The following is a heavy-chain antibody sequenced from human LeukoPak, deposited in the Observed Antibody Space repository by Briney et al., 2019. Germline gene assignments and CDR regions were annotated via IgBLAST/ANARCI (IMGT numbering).Heavy chain of an antibody. CDR1: GGSFSGYY. V-gene: IGHV4-34*01. CDR2: INHSGST. D-gene: IGHD6-13*01. CDR3: ARGRPIAGYYYYYGMDV. Sequence: SETLSLTCAVYGGSFSGYYWSWIRQPPGKGLERIGEINHSGSTNYNPSLKSRVTISVDTSKNQFSLKLSSVTAADTAVYYCARGRPIAGYYYYYGMDVWGQGTTVTVSS. J-gene: IGHJ6*02.